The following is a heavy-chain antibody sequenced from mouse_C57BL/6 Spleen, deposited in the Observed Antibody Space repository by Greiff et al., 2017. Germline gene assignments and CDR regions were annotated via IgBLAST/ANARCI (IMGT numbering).Heavy chain of an antibody. Sequence: EVHLVEYGAGLARPGASLKLSCTASGFTFSSYAMTWVSQTPEKRLEWVATICDGSSYTYYPDNVKGCFTLARDKAKNNLYLQMSHLTSEDTAMYDCARDYATVVAYDTLADWGQGTLVTVSA. CDR1: GFTFSSYA. CDR2: ICDGSSYT. V-gene: IGHV5-4*01. J-gene: IGHJ3*01. CDR3: ARDYATVVAYDTLAD. D-gene: IGHD1-1*01.